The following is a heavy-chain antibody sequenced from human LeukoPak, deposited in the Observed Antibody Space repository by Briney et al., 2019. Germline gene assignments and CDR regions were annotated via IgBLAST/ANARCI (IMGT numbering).Heavy chain of an antibody. J-gene: IGHJ5*02. Sequence: SVKVSCKASGGTFSSYAISWVRQAPGQGLEWMGRIIPILGIANYAQKFQGRVTITADKSTSTAYMELSSLRSEDTAVYYCATDLLGYWSGGSCYEAPNWFDPWGQGTLVTVSS. CDR1: GGTFSSYA. V-gene: IGHV1-69*04. D-gene: IGHD2-15*01. CDR3: ATDLLGYWSGGSCYEAPNWFDP. CDR2: IIPILGIA.